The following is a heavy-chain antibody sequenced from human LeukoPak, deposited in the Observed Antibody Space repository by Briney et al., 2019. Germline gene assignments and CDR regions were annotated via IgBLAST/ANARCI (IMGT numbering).Heavy chain of an antibody. V-gene: IGHV1-2*02. J-gene: IGHJ4*02. CDR2: INPNSGGT. CDR1: GYTFTGYY. Sequence: ASVKASCKASGYTFTGYYMHWVRQAPGQGLEWMGWINPNSGGTNYAQKFQGRVTMTRDTSISTAYMELSRLRSDDTAVYYCARGDSSGYYQFFDYWGQGTLVTVSS. D-gene: IGHD3-22*01. CDR3: ARGDSSGYYQFFDY.